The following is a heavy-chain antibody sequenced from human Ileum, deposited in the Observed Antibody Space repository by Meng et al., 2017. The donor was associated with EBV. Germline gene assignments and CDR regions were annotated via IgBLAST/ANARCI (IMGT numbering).Heavy chain of an antibody. J-gene: IGHJ4*02. CDR2: IYHSGST. D-gene: IGHD6-19*01. V-gene: IGHV4-4*03. CDR1: GGSISSSTW. CDR3: ARVGQWLPIDY. Sequence: HAPWQCTAPGRVEPPRTLALTCAVSGGSISSSTWWSGVRQPPGKGLEWIGEIYHSGSTNYNPSLKSRVTMSVDKSKNQFSLNLSSVTAADTAVYYCARVGQWLPIDYWGQGTLVTV.